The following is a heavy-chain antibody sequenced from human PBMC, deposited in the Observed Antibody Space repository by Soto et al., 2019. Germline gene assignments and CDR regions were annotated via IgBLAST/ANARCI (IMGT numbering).Heavy chain of an antibody. Sequence: DEQLVESGGDLVQPGGSLRLSCAASGFVFRTNAMSWVRQRPGQGLERVSAIRGSGDNTYYADSVKGRFSISRDNSKNTLFLQMNSRRAKDTAMYYCASLKIYCRGETCYSGYHDYWGQGTLVTVSS. CDR2: IRGSGDNT. V-gene: IGHV3-23*04. CDR3: ASLKIYCRGETCYSGYHDY. J-gene: IGHJ4*02. CDR1: GFVFRTNA. D-gene: IGHD2-15*01.